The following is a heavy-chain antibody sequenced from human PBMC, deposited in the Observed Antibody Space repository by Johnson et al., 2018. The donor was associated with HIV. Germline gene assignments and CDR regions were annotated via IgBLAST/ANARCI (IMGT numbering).Heavy chain of an antibody. V-gene: IGHV3-33*08. Sequence: QVQLMESGGGVVQPGRSLRLSCAASGFTFDSNAMHWVRQAPGKGLEWVAFIRYDGSNKNYADSVKGRFTISRDNSKNTLYLQMNSLRAEDTAVYSCARSVHDYSDYLWGRDAFDIWGRGTMVTVSS. CDR1: GFTFDSNA. D-gene: IGHD4-11*01. CDR2: IRYDGSNK. J-gene: IGHJ3*02. CDR3: ARSVHDYSDYLWGRDAFDI.